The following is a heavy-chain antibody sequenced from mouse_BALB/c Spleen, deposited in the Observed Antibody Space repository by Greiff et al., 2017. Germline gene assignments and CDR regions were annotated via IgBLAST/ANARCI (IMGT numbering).Heavy chain of an antibody. J-gene: IGHJ3*01. CDR3: ILRGFAY. CDR2: IDPETGGT. Sequence: VQLQQSGAELVRPGASVTLSCKASGYTFTDYEMHWVKQTPVHGLEWIGAIDPETGGTAYNQKFKGKATLTADKSSSTAYIELRSLTSEDSAVYYCILRGFAYWGQGTLVTVSA. D-gene: IGHD1-1*01. CDR1: GYTFTDYE. V-gene: IGHV1-15*01.